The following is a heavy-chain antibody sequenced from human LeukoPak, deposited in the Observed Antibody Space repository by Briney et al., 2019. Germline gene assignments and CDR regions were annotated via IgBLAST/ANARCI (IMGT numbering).Heavy chain of an antibody. CDR2: ISSSSSYI. D-gene: IGHD4-17*01. Sequence: GSLRLSCAASGFTFSSYSMNWVRQAPGKGLEWVSSISSSSSYIYYADSVKGRFTISRDNSKNTLYLQMNSLRAEDTATYYCARDPNGDHIGAFDMWGQGTMVTVS. CDR1: GFTFSSYS. CDR3: ARDPNGDHIGAFDM. V-gene: IGHV3-21*04. J-gene: IGHJ3*02.